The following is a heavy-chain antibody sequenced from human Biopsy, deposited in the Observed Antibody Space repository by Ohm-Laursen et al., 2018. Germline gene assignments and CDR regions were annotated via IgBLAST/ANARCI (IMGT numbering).Heavy chain of an antibody. CDR1: GFTFDDYA. CDR2: ISWNSDTI. Sequence: SLRLSCSAFGFTFDDYAMHWVRQAPAKGLEWVSGISWNSDTIGYADSVKGRFTISRDNSKNTLYLQMNSLRADDTAVYYCALAAAQTVTHFDYWGQGTLVTVSS. CDR3: ALAAAQTVTHFDY. J-gene: IGHJ4*02. D-gene: IGHD4-17*01. V-gene: IGHV3-9*01.